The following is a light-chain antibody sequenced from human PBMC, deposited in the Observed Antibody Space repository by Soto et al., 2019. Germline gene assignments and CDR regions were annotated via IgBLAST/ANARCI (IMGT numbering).Light chain of an antibody. Sequence: IRMTQSPSSLSASTGDRVTITCRASQDIGSWLAWYQQKPGKAPKILIYAAASLQTGVPFRFSATFSGTDFTLTINSLQPEDVGTYFCQQANSFPLTFGPGTKVDIK. CDR1: QDIGSW. CDR2: AAA. J-gene: IGKJ3*01. V-gene: IGKV1-12*01. CDR3: QQANSFPLT.